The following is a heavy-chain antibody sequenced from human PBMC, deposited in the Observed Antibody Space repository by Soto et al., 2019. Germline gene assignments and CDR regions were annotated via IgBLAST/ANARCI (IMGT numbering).Heavy chain of an antibody. CDR1: GGSISSGDYY. V-gene: IGHV4-30-4*01. CDR2: IYYSGST. CDR3: ARVGAAWFGELPYGMDL. Sequence: LSLTCTVSGGSISSGDYYWSWIRQPPGKGLEWIGYIYYSGSTYYNPSLKSRVTISVDTSKNQFSLKLSSVTAADTAVYYCARVGAAWFGELPYGMDLWGQGTTVTVSS. J-gene: IGHJ6*02. D-gene: IGHD3-10*01.